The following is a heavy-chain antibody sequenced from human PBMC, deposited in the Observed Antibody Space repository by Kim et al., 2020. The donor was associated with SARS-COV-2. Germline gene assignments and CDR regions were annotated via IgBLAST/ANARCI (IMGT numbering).Heavy chain of an antibody. CDR2: ISYDGSNK. D-gene: IGHD6-19*01. CDR1: GFTFSSYG. Sequence: GGSLRLSCAASGFTFSSYGMHWVRQAPGKGLEWVAVISYDGSNKYYADSVKGRFTISRDNSKNTLYLQMNSLRAEDTAVYYCAKDGRAVAGPEGFDYYY. V-gene: IGHV3-30*18. J-gene: IGHJ6*01. CDR3: AKDGRAVAGPEGFDYYY.